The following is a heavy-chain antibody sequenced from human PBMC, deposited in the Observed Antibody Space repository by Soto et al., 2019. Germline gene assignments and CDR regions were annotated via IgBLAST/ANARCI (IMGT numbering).Heavy chain of an antibody. CDR2: IFPIFGTA. D-gene: IGHD2-15*01. CDR1: GGTFSSYA. CDR3: ARGSGGLGGMDV. J-gene: IGHJ6*02. Sequence: GASVKVSCKASGGTFSSYAISWVRQAPGQGLEWMGGIFPIFGTANYAQKFQGRVTITADKSTSTAYMELSSLRSEDTAVYYCARGSGGLGGMDVWGQGTTVTVSS. V-gene: IGHV1-69*06.